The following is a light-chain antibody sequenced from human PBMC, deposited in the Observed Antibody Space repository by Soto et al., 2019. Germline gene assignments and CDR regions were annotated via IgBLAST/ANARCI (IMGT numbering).Light chain of an antibody. CDR1: QSVYNN. V-gene: IGKV3-20*01. CDR2: GAS. Sequence: EIMMTQSPATLSVSPGERATLSCRASQSVYNNLAWYQQKPGQAPRLLIYGASSRATGIPDRFSGSGSGTDFTLTISRLEPEDFAVYYCQQYGSSPPITFGQGTLLEI. J-gene: IGKJ5*01. CDR3: QQYGSSPPIT.